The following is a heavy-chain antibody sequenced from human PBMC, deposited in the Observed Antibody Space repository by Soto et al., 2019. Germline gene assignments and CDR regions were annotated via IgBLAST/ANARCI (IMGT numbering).Heavy chain of an antibody. CDR1: GFTFSAYA. CDR3: AKGRRALTMDYFDY. CDR2: ISFDGSNK. J-gene: IGHJ4*02. D-gene: IGHD3-3*01. Sequence: GALRLSCAASGFTFSAYAMHWVRQAPGKGLEWVAIISFDGSNKDYGDSVKGRFTISRDNSKNALYLQMNSLRAEDTAVYYCAKGRRALTMDYFDYWGQGALVTVSS. V-gene: IGHV3-30*18.